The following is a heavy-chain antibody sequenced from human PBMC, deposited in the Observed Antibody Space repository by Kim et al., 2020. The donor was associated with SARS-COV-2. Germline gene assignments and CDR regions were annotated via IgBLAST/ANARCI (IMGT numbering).Heavy chain of an antibody. J-gene: IGHJ4*02. CDR3: ARVEYSSSSGYFDY. V-gene: IGHV3-7*04. CDR2: IKQDGSEK. CDR1: GFTFSSYW. D-gene: IGHD6-6*01. Sequence: GGSLRLSCAASGFTFSSYWMSWVRQAPGKGLEWVANIKQDGSEKYYVDSVKGRFTISRDNAKNSLYLQMNSLRAEDTAVYYCARVEYSSSSGYFDYWGQGTLVTVSS.